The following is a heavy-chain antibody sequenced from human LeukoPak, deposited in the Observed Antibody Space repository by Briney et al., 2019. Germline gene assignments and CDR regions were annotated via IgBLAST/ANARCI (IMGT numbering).Heavy chain of an antibody. Sequence: SVKVSCKASGGTFSSYAISWVRQAPGQGLEWMGGIIPIFGTAKYAQKFQGRVTISADESTSTAYMELSSLRSEDTAVYYCASGAAENLDYWGQGTLVTVSS. CDR3: ASGAAENLDY. CDR1: GGTFSSYA. J-gene: IGHJ4*02. V-gene: IGHV1-69*13. D-gene: IGHD6-13*01. CDR2: IIPIFGTA.